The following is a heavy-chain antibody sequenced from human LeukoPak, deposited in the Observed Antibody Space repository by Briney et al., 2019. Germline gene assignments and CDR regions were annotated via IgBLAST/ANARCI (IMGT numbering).Heavy chain of an antibody. J-gene: IGHJ4*02. D-gene: IGHD3-22*01. Sequence: GGSLRLSCAASGFSSSTYSMNWVRQAPGKGLEWLSFISSSSAIYYADSVKGRFTISRDNAKNSLYLQMNSLRDEDTAVYYCARVPQYYYDSSSYSPYWGQGTLVTVSS. CDR3: ARVPQYYYDSSSYSPY. CDR1: GFSSSTYS. CDR2: ISSSSAI. V-gene: IGHV3-48*02.